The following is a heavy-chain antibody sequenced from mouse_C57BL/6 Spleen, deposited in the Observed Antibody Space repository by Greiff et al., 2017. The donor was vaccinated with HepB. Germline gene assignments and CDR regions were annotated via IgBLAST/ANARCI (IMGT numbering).Heavy chain of an antibody. CDR1: GFSLTSYG. J-gene: IGHJ1*03. Sequence: VNVVESGPGLVQPSQSLSITCTVSGFSLTSYGVHWVRQSPGKGLEWLGVIWRGGSTDYNAAFMSRLSITKDNSKSQVFFKMNSLQADDTAIYYCAKRDYDYWYFDVWGTGTTVTVSS. D-gene: IGHD2-4*01. V-gene: IGHV2-5*01. CDR3: AKRDYDYWYFDV. CDR2: IWRGGST.